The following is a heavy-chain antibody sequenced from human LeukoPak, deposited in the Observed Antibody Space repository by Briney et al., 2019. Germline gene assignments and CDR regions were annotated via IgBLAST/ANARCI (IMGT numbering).Heavy chain of an antibody. J-gene: IGHJ6*02. CDR3: AKDLEPAATYYYYGMDV. CDR1: GFTFSSYG. CDR2: ISYDGSNK. Sequence: GGSLRLSCAASGFTFSSYGMHWVRQAPGKGLEWVAVISYDGSNKYYADSVKGRFTISRDNSKNTLYLQMNSLRAEDTAVYYCAKDLEPAATYYYYGMDVWGQGTTVTVS. D-gene: IGHD2-2*01. V-gene: IGHV3-30*18.